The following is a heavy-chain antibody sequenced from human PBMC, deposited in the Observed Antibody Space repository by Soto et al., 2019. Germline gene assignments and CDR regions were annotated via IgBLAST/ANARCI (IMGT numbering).Heavy chain of an antibody. V-gene: IGHV1-3*01. CDR1: GYPFTSYA. Sequence: APVKAPNRVSGYPFTSYAMHWVPQAPGQRLAWMGWINAGNGNTKYSQKFQGRVTITRDISASTAYMELSSLRSEDTAVYYCARDFGYCSSTSCYVYYYGMDVWGQGTTVTVSS. J-gene: IGHJ6*02. CDR3: ARDFGYCSSTSCYVYYYGMDV. CDR2: INAGNGNT. D-gene: IGHD2-2*01.